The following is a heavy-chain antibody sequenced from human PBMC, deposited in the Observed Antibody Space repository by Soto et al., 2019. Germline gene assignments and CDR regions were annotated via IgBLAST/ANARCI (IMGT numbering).Heavy chain of an antibody. J-gene: IGHJ6*02. Sequence: PSETLSLTCAVYGGSFSGYYWSWIRQPPGKGLEWIGEINHSGSTNYNPSLKSRVTISVDTSKNQFSLKLSSVTAADTAAYYCARGHLAIFGVVNYYYYGMDVWGQGTTVTVSS. CDR3: ARGHLAIFGVVNYYYYGMDV. CDR2: INHSGST. CDR1: GGSFSGYY. D-gene: IGHD3-3*01. V-gene: IGHV4-34*01.